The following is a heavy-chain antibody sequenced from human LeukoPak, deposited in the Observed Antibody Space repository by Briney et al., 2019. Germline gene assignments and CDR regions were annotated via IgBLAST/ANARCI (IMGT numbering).Heavy chain of an antibody. CDR1: GLTFSSYA. J-gene: IGHJ4*02. V-gene: IGHV3-23*01. D-gene: IGHD3-10*01. Sequence: QPGGSLRLSCAASGLTFSSYAMSWVRQAPGKGLEWVSAISGSGGSTYYADSVKGRFTISRDNSKNTLYLQMNSLRAEDTAVYYCAKDPFRGPSRGPYYFDYWGQGTLVTVSS. CDR3: AKDPFRGPSRGPYYFDY. CDR2: ISGSGGST.